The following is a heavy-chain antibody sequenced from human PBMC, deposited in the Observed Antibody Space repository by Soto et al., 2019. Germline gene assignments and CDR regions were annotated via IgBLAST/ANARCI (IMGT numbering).Heavy chain of an antibody. CDR1: GYTFTGYY. CDR3: ARVYCSSTSCTMGYYYYGMDV. CDR2: INPNSGGT. Sequence: ASVKVSCKASGYTFTGYYMHWVRQAPGQGLEWMGWINPNSGGTNYAQKFQGRVTMTRDTSISTAYMGLSRLRSDDTAVYYCARVYCSSTSCTMGYYYYGMDVWGQGTTVTVSS. J-gene: IGHJ6*02. V-gene: IGHV1-2*02. D-gene: IGHD2-2*01.